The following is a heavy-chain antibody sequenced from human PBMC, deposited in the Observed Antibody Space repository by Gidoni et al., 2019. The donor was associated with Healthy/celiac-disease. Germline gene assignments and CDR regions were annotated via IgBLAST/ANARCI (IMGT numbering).Heavy chain of an antibody. CDR2: INPNSGGT. CDR1: GYTFTGYY. J-gene: IGHJ5*02. CDR3: ARDHHPPELEPPQHWFDP. V-gene: IGHV1-2*04. Sequence: QVQLVQSGAEVKKPGASVKVSCKASGYTFTGYYMHWVRQAPGQGLEWMGWINPNSGGTNYAQKFQGWVTMTRDTSISTAYMELSRLRSDDTAVYYCARDHHPPELEPPQHWFDPWGQGTLVTVSS. D-gene: IGHD1-1*01.